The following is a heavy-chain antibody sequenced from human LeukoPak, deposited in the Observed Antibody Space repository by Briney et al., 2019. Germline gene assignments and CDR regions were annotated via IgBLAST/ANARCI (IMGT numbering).Heavy chain of an antibody. CDR2: ISGSGDST. CDR3: AKERCSSTICSDDY. CDR1: GFTFSSYA. J-gene: IGHJ4*02. Sequence: GGPLRLSCAASGFTFSSYAMSWVRQAPGKGLEWVSTISGSGDSTYYADSVKGRFTISRDNSKNTLYLQMNSLSAADTAVYYCAKERCSSTICSDDYWGQGTLVTVSS. D-gene: IGHD2-2*01. V-gene: IGHV3-23*01.